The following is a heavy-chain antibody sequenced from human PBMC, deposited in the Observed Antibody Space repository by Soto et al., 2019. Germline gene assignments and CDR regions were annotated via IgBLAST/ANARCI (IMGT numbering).Heavy chain of an antibody. D-gene: IGHD3-16*01. CDR1: GFTFSNAW. J-gene: IGHJ4*02. Sequence: PGGSLRLSCAASGFTFSNAWMSWVRQFPGKGLEWVSSISTGSGEYIYHADSVKGRFTTSRDNAKNSLYLQMNSLRAEDTAVYYCAKDRLAGGFDYWGQGTLVTVSS. CDR2: ISTGSGEYI. CDR3: AKDRLAGGFDY. V-gene: IGHV3-21*01.